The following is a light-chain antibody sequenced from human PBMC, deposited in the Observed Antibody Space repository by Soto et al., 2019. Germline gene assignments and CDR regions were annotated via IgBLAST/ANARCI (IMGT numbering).Light chain of an antibody. CDR2: GAS. Sequence: ELVLTQSPGTLSLSPGERATLSCRASQSVSSSYLAWYQQKPGQAPRLLIYGASGRATGIPDRFSGSGSGTDFTLTISRLEPEDFAVYYCQQYGSSPGYTFGQGTKLEIK. CDR3: QQYGSSPGYT. V-gene: IGKV3-20*01. CDR1: QSVSSSY. J-gene: IGKJ2*01.